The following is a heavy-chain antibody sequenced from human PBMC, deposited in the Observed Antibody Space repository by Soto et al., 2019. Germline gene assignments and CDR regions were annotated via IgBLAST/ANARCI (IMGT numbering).Heavy chain of an antibody. CDR1: GGSISSGGYS. CDR3: ARTFMSYDILTGYYRRPYCYY. V-gene: IGHV4-30-2*01. J-gene: IGHJ4*01. Sequence: SETLSLTCAVSGGSISSGGYSWSWIRQPPGKGLEWIGYIYHSGSTYYNPSLKSRVTISVDRSKNQFSLKLSSVTAADTAVYYCARTFMSYDILTGYYRRPYCYYCGQGTLFSASS. CDR2: IYHSGST. D-gene: IGHD3-9*01.